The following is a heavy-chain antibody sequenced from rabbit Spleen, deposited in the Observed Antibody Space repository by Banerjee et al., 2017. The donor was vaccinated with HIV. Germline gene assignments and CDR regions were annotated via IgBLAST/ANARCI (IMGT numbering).Heavy chain of an antibody. V-gene: IGHV1S45*01. J-gene: IGHJ4*01. CDR1: GFSFSSSYY. D-gene: IGHD4-1*01. CDR2: IYSSNPIT. CDR3: ARGSADVGWNFGW. Sequence: QEQLEESGGDLVKPEGSLTLTCTASGFSFSSSYYMYWVRQAPGKGLEWIGCIYSSNPITWYASWAKGRFTISKTSSTTVTLQMTSLTAADTASYFCARGSADVGWNFGWWGQGTLVTVS.